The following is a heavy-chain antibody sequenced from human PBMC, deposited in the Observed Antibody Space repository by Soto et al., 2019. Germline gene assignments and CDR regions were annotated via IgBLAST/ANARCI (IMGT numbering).Heavy chain of an antibody. Sequence: GGSLRLSCAASGFTVSSNYMSWVRQAPGKGLEWVSVIYSGGSTYYADSVKGRFTISRDNSKNTLYLQMNSLRAEDTAVYYCAKDAKIVLMVYAKNYYYYGMDVWGQGTTVTVSS. CDR1: GFTVSSNY. CDR3: AKDAKIVLMVYAKNYYYYGMDV. J-gene: IGHJ6*02. CDR2: IYSGGST. V-gene: IGHV3-53*01. D-gene: IGHD2-8*01.